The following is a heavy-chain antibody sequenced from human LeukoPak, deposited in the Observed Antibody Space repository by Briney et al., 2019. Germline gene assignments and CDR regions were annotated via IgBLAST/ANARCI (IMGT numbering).Heavy chain of an antibody. CDR3: ARTRLEYSSSWYDDY. CDR1: GGSISSGSYY. J-gene: IGHJ4*02. CDR2: IYTSGST. Sequence: SQTLSLTCHVPGGSISSGSYYWSWIRQPAGKGLEWIGRIYTSGSTNYNPSLKSRVTISVDTSKNQCSLKLSSVTAADTAVYYCARTRLEYSSSWYDDYWGQGTLVTVSS. D-gene: IGHD6-13*01. V-gene: IGHV4-61*02.